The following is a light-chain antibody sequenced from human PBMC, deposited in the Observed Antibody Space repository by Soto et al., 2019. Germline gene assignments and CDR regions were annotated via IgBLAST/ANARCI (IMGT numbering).Light chain of an antibody. Sequence: NFMLTQPHSVSESPGKTVTISCTGNSGSLDTKYMQWYQQRPGGAPIILIYEDNQRPSGVPARFSGSIDSSSDSASLTISGLQPEDEADYYCQSYDEDDYVVFGGGTKLTVL. J-gene: IGLJ2*01. CDR2: EDN. V-gene: IGLV6-57*02. CDR1: SGSLDTKY. CDR3: QSYDEDDYVV.